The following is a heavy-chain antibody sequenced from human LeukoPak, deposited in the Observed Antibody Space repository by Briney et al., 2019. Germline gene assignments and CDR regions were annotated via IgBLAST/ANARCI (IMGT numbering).Heavy chain of an antibody. D-gene: IGHD2/OR15-2a*01. J-gene: IGHJ4*02. Sequence: PSETLSLTCNVSGGSISSYYWSWIRQPPGKGLEWIAYISDIGSINYNPSLKSRVTISLDTSKNQFSLKLSSVTAADTAVYYCAGHHPRNTVDFWGQGTLVTVSS. CDR1: GGSISSYY. CDR3: AGHHPRNTVDF. CDR2: ISDIGSI. V-gene: IGHV4-59*08.